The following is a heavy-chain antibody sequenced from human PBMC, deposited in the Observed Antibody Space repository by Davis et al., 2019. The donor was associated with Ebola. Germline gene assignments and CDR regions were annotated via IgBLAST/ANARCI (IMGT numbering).Heavy chain of an antibody. J-gene: IGHJ4*02. Sequence: ASVKVSCKAYGYTFTSYGITWVRQAPGQGLEWMGWINPHNGNTNYAQNVQGRVIMTSDTATTTAYMEVGSLRSDDTAVYYCARAQFPTTSDHWGQGTLVTVSS. CDR2: INPHNGNT. CDR1: GYTFTSYG. D-gene: IGHD1-1*01. CDR3: ARAQFPTTSDH. V-gene: IGHV1-18*04.